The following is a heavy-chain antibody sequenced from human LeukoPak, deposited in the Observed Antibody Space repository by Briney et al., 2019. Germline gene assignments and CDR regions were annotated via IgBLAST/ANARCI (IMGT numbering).Heavy chain of an antibody. D-gene: IGHD5-12*01. CDR3: ASLAYVDIVATPTQRFDP. Sequence: GRSLRLSCAASGFTFSSYAMHWVRQAPGKGLEWVAVISYDGSNKYYADAVKGRFTISRDNSKHTLYLQMNSLRAEDTAVYYCASLAYVDIVATPTQRFDPWGQGTLVTVSS. J-gene: IGHJ5*02. V-gene: IGHV3-30*01. CDR1: GFTFSSYA. CDR2: ISYDGSNK.